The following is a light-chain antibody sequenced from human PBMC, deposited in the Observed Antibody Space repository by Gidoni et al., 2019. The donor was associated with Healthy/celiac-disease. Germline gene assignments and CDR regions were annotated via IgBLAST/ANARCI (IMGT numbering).Light chain of an antibody. CDR1: SIDVGGYNY. V-gene: IGLV2-11*01. Sequence: QSALTQPRLVSRSPGQSVTLYCTGTSIDVGGYNYVYWYQQHPGKAPKLMIYDVSKRPSGVPDRFSGSKSGNTASLTISGLQAEDEADYYCCSYAGSYIVFGGGTKLTVL. J-gene: IGLJ2*01. CDR2: DVS. CDR3: CSYAGSYIV.